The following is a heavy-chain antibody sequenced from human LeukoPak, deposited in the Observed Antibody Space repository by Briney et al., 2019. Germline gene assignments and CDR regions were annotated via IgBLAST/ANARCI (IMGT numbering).Heavy chain of an antibody. CDR1: GFTFSSSA. Sequence: PGGSLRLSCEASGFTFSSSAMSWVRQAPGKGLEWVSAISNNGGYTYYADTVQGRFTISRDNSKSTLYLQMNSLRAEDTAVYYCAKQLGYCSDGSCYFPYWGQGTLVTVSS. CDR2: ISNNGGYT. V-gene: IGHV3-23*01. CDR3: AKQLGYCSDGSCYFPY. J-gene: IGHJ4*02. D-gene: IGHD2-15*01.